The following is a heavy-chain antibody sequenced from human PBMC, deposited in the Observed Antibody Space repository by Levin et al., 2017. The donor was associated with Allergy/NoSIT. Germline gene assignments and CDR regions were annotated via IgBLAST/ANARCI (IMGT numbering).Heavy chain of an antibody. CDR2: ISGSGGST. V-gene: IGHV3-23*01. J-gene: IGHJ4*02. CDR1: GFTFSSYA. Sequence: GGSLRLSCAASGFTFSSYAMSWVRQAPGKGLEWVSAISGSGGSTYYADSVKGRFTISRDNSKNTLYLQMNSLRAEDTAVYYCARSPAPNSSGGYLDYWGQGTLVTVSS. CDR3: ARSPAPNSSGGYLDY. D-gene: IGHD6-19*01.